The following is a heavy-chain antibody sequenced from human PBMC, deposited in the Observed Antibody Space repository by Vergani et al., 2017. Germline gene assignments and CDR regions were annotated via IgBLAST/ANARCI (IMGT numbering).Heavy chain of an antibody. CDR2: IKQDGSEK. V-gene: IGHV3-7*01. CDR1: GFTFSSYW. D-gene: IGHD5-18*01. CDR3: ARVLSTVRSIQLWSSTYGMDV. Sequence: EVQLVESGGGLVQPGGSLRLSCAASGFTFSSYWMSWVRQAPGKGLEWVANIKQDGSEKYYVDSVKGRFTISRDNAKKSLYLQMNSLRDEDTAVYYCARVLSTVRSIQLWSSTYGMDVWGQGTTVTVSS. J-gene: IGHJ6*02.